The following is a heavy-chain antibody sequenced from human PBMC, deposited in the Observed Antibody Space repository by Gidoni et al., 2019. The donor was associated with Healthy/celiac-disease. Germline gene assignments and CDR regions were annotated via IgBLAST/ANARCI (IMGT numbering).Heavy chain of an antibody. CDR2: ISGSGGST. CDR3: AKDFTPVRRSIAVAGTGS. CDR1: VFPFSSFA. V-gene: IGHV3-23*01. Sequence: EVQLLESGGGLVQPGGSLRLPCSASVFPFSSFAQSSVRQAPGEGVEWVSAISGSGGSTYYADSVKGRFTISRDNSKNTLYLQMNSLRAEDTAVYYCAKDFTPVRRSIAVAGTGSWGQGTLVTVSS. J-gene: IGHJ4*02. D-gene: IGHD6-19*01.